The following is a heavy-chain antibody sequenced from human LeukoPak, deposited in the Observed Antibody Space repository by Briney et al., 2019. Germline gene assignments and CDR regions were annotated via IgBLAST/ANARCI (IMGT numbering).Heavy chain of an antibody. V-gene: IGHV4-34*01. Sequence: SETLSLTCAVYGGSFSGYYWSWIRQPPGKGLEWIGEINHSGSTNYNPSLKSRVTISVDTSKNQFSLKLSSVTAADTAVYYCARLGLLWDFDYWGQGTLVTVSS. CDR3: ARLGLLWDFDY. J-gene: IGHJ4*02. D-gene: IGHD2-21*02. CDR2: INHSGST. CDR1: GGSFSGYY.